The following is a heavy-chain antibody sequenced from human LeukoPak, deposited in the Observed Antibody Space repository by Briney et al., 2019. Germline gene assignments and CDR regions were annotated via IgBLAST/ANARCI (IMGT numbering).Heavy chain of an antibody. J-gene: IGHJ3*02. D-gene: IGHD2-8*01. CDR1: GGTFSSYA. V-gene: IGHV1-69*01. CDR3: ATIYCTNGVCYWNAFDI. CDR2: IIPILGTA. Sequence: ASVKVSCKASGGTFSSYAISWVRQAPGQGLEWMGGIIPILGTANYAQKFQGRVTITADESTSTAYMELSSLRSEDTAVYYCATIYCTNGVCYWNAFDIWGQGTMVTVSS.